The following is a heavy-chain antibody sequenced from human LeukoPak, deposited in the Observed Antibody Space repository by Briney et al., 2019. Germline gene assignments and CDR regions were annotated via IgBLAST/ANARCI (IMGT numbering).Heavy chain of an antibody. J-gene: IGHJ4*02. CDR2: IIPIFGTA. CDR1: GGTFSSYA. D-gene: IGHD5-24*01. V-gene: IGHV1-69*13. CDR3: ARDGGDGYNEVYFDY. Sequence: SVKVSCKASGGTFSSYAISWVRQAPGQGLEWMGGIIPIFGTANYAQKFRGRVTITADESTSTAYMELSSLRSEDTAVYYCARDGGDGYNEVYFDYWGQGTLVTVSS.